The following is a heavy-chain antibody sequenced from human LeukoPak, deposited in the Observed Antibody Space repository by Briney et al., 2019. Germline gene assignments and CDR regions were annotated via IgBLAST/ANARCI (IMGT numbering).Heavy chain of an antibody. Sequence: SETLSLTCTVSGGSISSYYWSWIRQPPGKGLEWIGYIYYSGSTNYNPSLKSRVTISVDTSKNQFSLKLSSVTAADTAVYYCARLSLGVYYYDSSGYCLGGWFDPWGQGTLVTVSS. CDR2: IYYSGST. D-gene: IGHD3-22*01. J-gene: IGHJ5*02. V-gene: IGHV4-59*08. CDR1: GGSISSYY. CDR3: ARLSLGVYYYDSSGYCLGGWFDP.